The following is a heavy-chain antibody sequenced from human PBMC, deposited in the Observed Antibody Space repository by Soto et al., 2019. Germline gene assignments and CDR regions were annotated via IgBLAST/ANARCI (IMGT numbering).Heavy chain of an antibody. CDR2: ISYDGSNK. J-gene: IGHJ5*02. D-gene: IGHD1-20*01. Sequence: LRLSCAASGFTFSSYAMHWVRQAPGKGLEWVAVISYDGSNKYYADSVKGRFTISRDNSKNTLYLQMNSLRAEDTAVYYCAREVLRRLDPWGQGTLVTVSS. CDR1: GFTFSSYA. V-gene: IGHV3-30-3*01. CDR3: AREVLRRLDP.